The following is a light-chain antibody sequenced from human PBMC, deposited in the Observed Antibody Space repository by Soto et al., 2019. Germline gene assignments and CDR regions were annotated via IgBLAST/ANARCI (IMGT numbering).Light chain of an antibody. CDR3: SYYRSSSTGV. CDR1: SSDVGGYNY. J-gene: IGLJ3*02. V-gene: IGLV2-14*01. CDR2: EVS. Sequence: QSVLTQPASVSGSPGQSITISCTGTSSDVGGYNYVSWYQQHPGKAPKLMIYEVSNRPSGVSNRFSGSKSGNTASLTISGPRAEDGAYYYSSYYRSSSTGVFGGGTKLTVL.